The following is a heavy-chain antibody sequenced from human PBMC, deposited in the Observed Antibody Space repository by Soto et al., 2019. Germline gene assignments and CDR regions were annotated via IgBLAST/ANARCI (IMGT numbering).Heavy chain of an antibody. D-gene: IGHD3-22*01. V-gene: IGHV1-69*13. Sequence: GASVKVSCKASGGTFSSYAISWVRQAPGQGLEWMGGIIPIFGTANYAQKFQGRVTITADESTSTAYMELSSLRSEDTAVYYCARDRAPSGYDSSGYPRTYFDYWGQGTLVTVSS. CDR1: GGTFSSYA. CDR3: ARDRAPSGYDSSGYPRTYFDY. CDR2: IIPIFGTA. J-gene: IGHJ4*02.